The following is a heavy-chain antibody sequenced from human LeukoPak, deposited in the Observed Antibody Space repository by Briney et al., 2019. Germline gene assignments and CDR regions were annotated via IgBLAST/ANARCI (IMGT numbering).Heavy chain of an antibody. CDR1: GGSISSYY. D-gene: IGHD2-8*01. V-gene: IGHV4-59*12. CDR3: AREGLHCTNGVCSNWFDP. J-gene: IGHJ5*02. Sequence: PSETLSLTCTVSGGSISSYYWSWIRQPPGKGLEWIGYIYYSGSTNYNPSLKSRVTISVDTSKNQFSLKLSSVTAADTAVYYCAREGLHCTNGVCSNWFDPWGQGTLVTVSS. CDR2: IYYSGST.